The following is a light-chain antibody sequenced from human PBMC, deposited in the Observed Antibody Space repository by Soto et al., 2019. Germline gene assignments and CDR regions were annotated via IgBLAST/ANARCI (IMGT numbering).Light chain of an antibody. CDR3: SSYAGSNNLVV. J-gene: IGLJ2*01. V-gene: IGLV2-8*01. CDR2: EVS. CDR1: SSDVGGYNY. Sequence: QSALTQPPSASGSPGQSVTISCTGTSSDVGGYNYVSWYQQHPGKAPKLMIYEVSKRPSGVPDRFSGSKSGNTAPLTVSGLQAEDEADYYCSSYAGSNNLVVFGGGTKVTVL.